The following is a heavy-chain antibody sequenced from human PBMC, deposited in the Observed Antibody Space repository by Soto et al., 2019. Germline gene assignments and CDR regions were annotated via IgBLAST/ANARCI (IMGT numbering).Heavy chain of an antibody. CDR2: FSATSENT. CDR1: GFFFSSYT. V-gene: IGHV3-23*01. Sequence: EVQLLESGGGLVQPGGSLRLSCVGYGFFFSSYTMTWVRQAPGKGLEWVSSFSATSENTYYADSVRGRFTISRDNSKNTLFLQMNSLTAEDTSIYYCAKARDQQWVRLPFDYWGQGILVIVSS. CDR3: AKARDQQWVRLPFDY. D-gene: IGHD6-19*01. J-gene: IGHJ4*02.